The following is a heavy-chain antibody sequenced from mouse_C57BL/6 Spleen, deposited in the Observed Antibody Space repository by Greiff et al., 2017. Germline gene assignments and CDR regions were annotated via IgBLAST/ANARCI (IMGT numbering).Heavy chain of an antibody. J-gene: IGHJ1*03. CDR3: ARGEARTVQLSPWYFDV. Sequence: QVQLQQPGAELVRPGSSVKLSCKASGYTFTSYWMHWVKQRPIQGLEWIGNIDPSDSETHYNQKFKDKATLTVDKSSSTAYMQLSSLTSEDSAVYYCARGEARTVQLSPWYFDVWGTGTTVTVSS. V-gene: IGHV1-52*01. D-gene: IGHD3-2*02. CDR1: GYTFTSYW. CDR2: IDPSDSET.